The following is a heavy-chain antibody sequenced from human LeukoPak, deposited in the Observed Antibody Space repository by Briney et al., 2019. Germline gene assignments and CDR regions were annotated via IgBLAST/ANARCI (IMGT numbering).Heavy chain of an antibody. D-gene: IGHD3-22*01. J-gene: IGHJ4*02. V-gene: IGHV3-21*01. CDR2: ISSSSSYI. Sequence: GGSLRLSCAASGFTFSSYSMNWVRQAPGKGLEWVSSISSSSSYIYYADSVKGRFTISRDNAKNSLYLQMNSLRAEDTAVYYCASTQYYFVCSGYPHPGYWGQGTLVTVSS. CDR1: GFTFSSYS. CDR3: ASTQYYFVCSGYPHPGY.